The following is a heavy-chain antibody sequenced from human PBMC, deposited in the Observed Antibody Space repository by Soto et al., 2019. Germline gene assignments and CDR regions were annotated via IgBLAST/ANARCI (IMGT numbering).Heavy chain of an antibody. J-gene: IGHJ4*02. CDR2: IYYSGST. Sequence: SETLSLTCTVSGGSISSGDYYWSWIRQPPGKGLEWIGYIYYSGSTYYNPSLKSRVTISVDMSKNQFSLKLSSVTAADTAVYYCARDRELLWFGELLRPSRYFDYWGQGTLVTVSS. CDR1: GGSISSGDYY. D-gene: IGHD3-10*01. CDR3: ARDRELLWFGELLRPSRYFDY. V-gene: IGHV4-30-4*01.